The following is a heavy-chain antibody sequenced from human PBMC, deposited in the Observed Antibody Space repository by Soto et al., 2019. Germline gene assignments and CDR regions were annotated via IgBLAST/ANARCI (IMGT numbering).Heavy chain of an antibody. Sequence: QVQLVQSGAEVQKPGASVKVSCKASGYTFTSYDINWVRQATGQGLEWMGWMNPNSGNTGYAQKFQGRVTMTRNTSISTAYMELSSLRSEDTAVYYCARGPSKMTTVTSYYYRHYMDVWGKGTTVTVSS. J-gene: IGHJ6*03. CDR1: GYTFTSYD. CDR3: ARGPSKMTTVTSYYYRHYMDV. V-gene: IGHV1-8*01. D-gene: IGHD4-17*01. CDR2: MNPNSGNT.